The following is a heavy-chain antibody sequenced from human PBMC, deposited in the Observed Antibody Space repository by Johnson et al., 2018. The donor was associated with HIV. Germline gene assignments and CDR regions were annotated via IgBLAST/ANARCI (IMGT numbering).Heavy chain of an antibody. CDR3: ATDLFSLILEDDAFDT. CDR1: GFNFNHAW. V-gene: IGHV3-15*01. Sequence: VQLVESGGGLVQPGKSLRLSCEASGFNFNHAWMSWVRQAPGKGLEWVGRIISERDGGTTDYSAPVKDRFTISRDDSTNTLYLQMNSLKIEETAVYYCATDLFSLILEDDAFDTWGQGTMVTVSS. J-gene: IGHJ3*02. CDR2: IISERDGGTT.